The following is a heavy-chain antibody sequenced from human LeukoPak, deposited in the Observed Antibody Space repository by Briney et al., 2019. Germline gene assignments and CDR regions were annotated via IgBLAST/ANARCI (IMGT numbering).Heavy chain of an antibody. CDR1: GDSVSSNSAA. CDR2: TYYRSKWYN. Sequence: SQTLSLTCAISGDSVSSNSAAWNWIRQSPSRGLEWLGRTYYRSKWYNDYAVSVKSRITINPDTSKNQFSLQLNSVTPEDTAVCYCARGSWSYYGSGSYYAFDYWGQGTLVTVSS. D-gene: IGHD3-10*01. J-gene: IGHJ4*02. CDR3: ARGSWSYYGSGSYYAFDY. V-gene: IGHV6-1*01.